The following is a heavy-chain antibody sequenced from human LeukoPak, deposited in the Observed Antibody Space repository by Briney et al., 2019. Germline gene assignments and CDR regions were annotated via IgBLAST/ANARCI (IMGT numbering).Heavy chain of an antibody. CDR2: TYNSGST. Sequence: PSETLSLTCTVSGGSMSSYDWSWIRQPAGKGLKWIGRTYNSGSTNYNPSLKSRVTISADTSQNQFSLKLSSVTAADTAVYYCASRKLGNDYWGQGTLVAVSS. D-gene: IGHD7-27*01. V-gene: IGHV4-4*07. CDR1: GGSMSSYD. J-gene: IGHJ4*02. CDR3: ASRKLGNDY.